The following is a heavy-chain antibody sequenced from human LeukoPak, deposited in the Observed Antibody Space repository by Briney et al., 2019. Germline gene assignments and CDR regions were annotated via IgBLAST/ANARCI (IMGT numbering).Heavy chain of an antibody. CDR1: GDSVSSKSVT. J-gene: IGHJ6*03. Sequence: SQTLSLTCAISGDSVSSKSVTWNWIRQSPSRGLEWLGRTYYTSRWNNDYAVSVRRRITVNPDTSKNQFSLQLSSVTAADTAVYYCARQGSSSWYYYYYMDVWGKGTTVTVSS. CDR3: ARQGSSSWYYYYYMDV. D-gene: IGHD6-13*01. V-gene: IGHV6-1*01. CDR2: TYYTSRWNN.